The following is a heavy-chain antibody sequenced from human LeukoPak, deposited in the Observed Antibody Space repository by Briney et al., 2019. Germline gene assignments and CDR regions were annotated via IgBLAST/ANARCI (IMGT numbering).Heavy chain of an antibody. CDR1: GFTLSSYA. V-gene: IGHV3-23*01. J-gene: IGHJ3*02. CDR2: ISGSGGST. Sequence: QSGGSLRLSCAASGFTLSSYAMSWVRQAPGKGLEWVSAISGSGGSTYYADSVKGRFTISRDNSKNTLYLQMNSLRAEDTAVYYCAKRQGFGEDAFDIWGQGTMVTVSS. D-gene: IGHD3-10*01. CDR3: AKRQGFGEDAFDI.